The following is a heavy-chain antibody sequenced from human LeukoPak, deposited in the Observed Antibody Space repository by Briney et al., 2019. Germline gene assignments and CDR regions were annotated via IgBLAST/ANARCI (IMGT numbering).Heavy chain of an antibody. J-gene: IGHJ4*02. D-gene: IGHD6-6*01. Sequence: QPGGSLRLSCAASGFTFGNYWMSWVRQAPGKGLEWVANIKQDGSDKYYVDSVTGRFTISRDNAKNSLYLQMNSLRAEDTAGYYCARWATSFDLWGQGTLVTVSS. CDR3: ARWATSFDL. CDR2: IKQDGSDK. CDR1: GFTFGNYW. V-gene: IGHV3-7*01.